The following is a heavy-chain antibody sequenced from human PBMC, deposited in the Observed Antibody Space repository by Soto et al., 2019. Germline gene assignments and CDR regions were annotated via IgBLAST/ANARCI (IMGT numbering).Heavy chain of an antibody. J-gene: IGHJ6*02. CDR3: VVEDLGMEV. CDR2: IYSNGNT. CDR1: GFTVSTNY. Sequence: GSLRLSCAASGFTVSTNYRTWVRQTPGKGLEWVSIIYSNGNTYYADSVKGRFTISRDNSKNTLYLQMNSLRVDDTAVYYCVVEDLGMEVWGQGTTVTVS. D-gene: IGHD2-15*01. V-gene: IGHV3-53*01.